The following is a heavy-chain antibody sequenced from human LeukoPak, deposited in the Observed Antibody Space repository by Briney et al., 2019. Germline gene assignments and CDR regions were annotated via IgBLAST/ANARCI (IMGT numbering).Heavy chain of an antibody. CDR1: GFTFSNAW. J-gene: IGHJ4*02. Sequence: GGSLRLSCATSGFTFSNAWMSWVRQAPGKGLEWVSAISGSGGSTYYADSVKGRFTISRDNSKNTLYLQMISLRAEDTAVYYCAKVPIYDFWSGYSAYYFDYWGQGTLVTVSS. CDR3: AKVPIYDFWSGYSAYYFDY. CDR2: ISGSGGST. D-gene: IGHD3-3*01. V-gene: IGHV3-23*01.